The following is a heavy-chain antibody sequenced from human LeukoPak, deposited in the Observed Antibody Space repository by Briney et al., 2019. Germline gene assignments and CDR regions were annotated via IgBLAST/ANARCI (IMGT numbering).Heavy chain of an antibody. CDR1: GGSISSSSYY. CDR3: ARLVNVGVMDG. J-gene: IGHJ6*04. V-gene: IGHV4-39*01. CDR2: IYYSGIT. Sequence: SETLSLTCTVSGGSISSSSYYWGWIRQPPGKGLEWIGSIYYSGITYYNPSLKSRVTISVDTSKNQFSLKLSSVTAADTAVYYCARLVNVGVMDGWGEGTTVTVSS.